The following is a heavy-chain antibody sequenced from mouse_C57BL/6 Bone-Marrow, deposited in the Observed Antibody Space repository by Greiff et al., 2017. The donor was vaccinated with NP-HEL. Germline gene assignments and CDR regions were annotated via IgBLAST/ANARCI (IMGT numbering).Heavy chain of an antibody. CDR1: GYTFTGSE. CDR2: FDPETGGT. Sequence: QVQLQQSGAELVRPGASVTLSCKASGYTFTGSEMHWVKQTPVHGLEWIGAFDPETGGTAYNQKFKGKAILTADKSSSTAYMELRSLTSEDSAVFYCRGRNYDGSSDDYWGQGTTLTVSS. D-gene: IGHD1-1*01. V-gene: IGHV1-15*01. CDR3: RGRNYDGSSDDY. J-gene: IGHJ2*01.